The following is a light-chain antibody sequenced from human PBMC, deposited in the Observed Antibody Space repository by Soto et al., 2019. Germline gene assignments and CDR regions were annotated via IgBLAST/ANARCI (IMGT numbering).Light chain of an antibody. Sequence: QSALTQPASVSGSPGQSITISCTGTSSDVGGYNYVSWYQQHPGKAPKLMIYDVTYRPSGVSNRFSASKSGNTASLTISGLQAEDEADYYCSSYTSSSVIFGGGTKLTVL. CDR3: SSYTSSSVI. V-gene: IGLV2-14*01. CDR1: SSDVGGYNY. J-gene: IGLJ2*01. CDR2: DVT.